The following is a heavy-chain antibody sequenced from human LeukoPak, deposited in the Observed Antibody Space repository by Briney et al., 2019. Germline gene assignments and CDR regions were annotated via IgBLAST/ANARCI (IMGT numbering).Heavy chain of an antibody. D-gene: IGHD5-18*01. CDR2: IYYSGTT. Sequence: SETLSLTCTVSGGFISSFYCSWIRQPPGKGLEWIGYIYYSGTTNYNPSLKSRVTISSDTSKNQFSLRLSSVTAVDTAVYYCARGTVDTVIDNWGQGTLVTDSS. J-gene: IGHJ4*02. V-gene: IGHV4-59*08. CDR3: ARGTVDTVIDN. CDR1: GGFISSFY.